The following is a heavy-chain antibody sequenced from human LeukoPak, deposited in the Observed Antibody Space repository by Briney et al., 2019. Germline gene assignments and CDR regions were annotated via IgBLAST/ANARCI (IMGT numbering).Heavy chain of an antibody. CDR1: GFTFSSYW. V-gene: IGHV3-7*01. CDR2: IRQDGSEK. J-gene: IGHJ4*02. Sequence: GGSLRLSCAASGFTFSSYWMSWVRQAPGKGLEWVANIRQDGSEKYYVDSVKGRFTISRDNAKNSLYLQMNSLRAEDTAVYYCARDVIAVAAYFDYWGQGTLVTVSS. CDR3: ARDVIAVAAYFDY. D-gene: IGHD6-19*01.